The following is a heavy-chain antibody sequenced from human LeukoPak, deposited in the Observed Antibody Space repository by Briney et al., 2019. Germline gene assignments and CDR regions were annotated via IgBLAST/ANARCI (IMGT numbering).Heavy chain of an antibody. CDR3: ARGPSGYSSSWYAYRENWFDP. D-gene: IGHD6-13*01. Sequence: ASVKVSCKASGYTFTSYDINWVRQATGQGLEWMGWVNPNSGNTGYAQKFQGRVTMTRDTSISTAYMELSSLRSEDTAVYYCARGPSGYSSSWYAYRENWFDPWGQGTLVTVSS. V-gene: IGHV1-8*01. CDR2: VNPNSGNT. J-gene: IGHJ5*02. CDR1: GYTFTSYD.